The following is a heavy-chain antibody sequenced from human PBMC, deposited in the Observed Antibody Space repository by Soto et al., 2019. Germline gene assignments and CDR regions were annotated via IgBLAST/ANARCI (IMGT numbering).Heavy chain of an antibody. V-gene: IGHV3-30*18. Sequence: QVQLVESGGGVVQPGRSLRLSCAASGFTFSSYGMHWVRQAPGKGLEWVAVISYDGSNKYYADSVKGRFTISRDNSKNTLYLQMNSLRAEGTAVYYCAKGGYGGNIFDYWGQGTLVTVSS. CDR3: AKGGYGGNIFDY. CDR1: GFTFSSYG. D-gene: IGHD2-15*01. CDR2: ISYDGSNK. J-gene: IGHJ4*02.